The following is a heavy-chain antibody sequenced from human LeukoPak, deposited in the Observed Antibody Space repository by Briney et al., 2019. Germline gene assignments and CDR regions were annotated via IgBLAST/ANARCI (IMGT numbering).Heavy chain of an antibody. V-gene: IGHV3-30*04. D-gene: IGHD3-16*02. CDR3: AREMSMITFGGVIATGGFDY. CDR1: GFTFSSYA. J-gene: IGHJ4*02. CDR2: ISYDGSNK. Sequence: PGGSLRLSCAASGFTFSSYAMHWVRQAPGKGLEWVAVISYDGSNKYYADSVKGRFTISRDNSKNTLYLQMNSLRAEDTAVYYCAREMSMITFGGVIATGGFDYWRQGTLVSVSS.